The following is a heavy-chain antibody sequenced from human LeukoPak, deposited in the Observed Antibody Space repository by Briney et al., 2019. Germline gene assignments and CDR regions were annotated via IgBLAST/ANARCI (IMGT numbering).Heavy chain of an antibody. CDR1: GYTFTSYY. CDR2: INPSSDNT. D-gene: IGHD1-1*01. Sequence: ASVKVSCKASGYTFTSYYMHWVRQAPGQGLEWMGIINPSSDNTRYAQKFQGRVTMTRDMSTSTVYMELSSLRSEDTAVYYCARDRSGTTSLVNNWFDPWGQGTLVTVSS. V-gene: IGHV1-46*01. CDR3: ARDRSGTTSLVNNWFDP. J-gene: IGHJ5*02.